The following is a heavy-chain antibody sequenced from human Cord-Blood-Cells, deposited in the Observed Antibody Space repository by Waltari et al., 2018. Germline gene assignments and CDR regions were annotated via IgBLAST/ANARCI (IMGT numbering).Heavy chain of an antibody. CDR3: AKDEARIVGATTIDY. V-gene: IGHV3-30*18. D-gene: IGHD1-26*01. Sequence: QVQLVESGGGVVQPGRSLRLSCAASGFTFSSYGMHWVRQAPGKGLEWVAVISYDGSNKYYADSVKGRFTISRDNSKNTLYLQMNSLRAEDTAVYYCAKDEARIVGATTIDYWGQGTLVTVSS. J-gene: IGHJ4*02. CDR2: ISYDGSNK. CDR1: GFTFSSYG.